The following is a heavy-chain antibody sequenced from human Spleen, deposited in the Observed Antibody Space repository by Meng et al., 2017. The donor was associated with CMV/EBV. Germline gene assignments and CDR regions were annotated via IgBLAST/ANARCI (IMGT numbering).Heavy chain of an antibody. CDR3: ARGRGGWLHFFDY. V-gene: IGHV3-74*01. CDR1: GFPFSSYW. Sequence: AASGFPFSSYWMHWVRQAPGKGLVWVSRINSDGSSPSYADSVKGRFTISRDNAKNTLYLQMNSLRAEDTAVYYCARGRGGWLHFFDYWGQGTLVTVSS. J-gene: IGHJ4*02. CDR2: INSDGSSP. D-gene: IGHD5-24*01.